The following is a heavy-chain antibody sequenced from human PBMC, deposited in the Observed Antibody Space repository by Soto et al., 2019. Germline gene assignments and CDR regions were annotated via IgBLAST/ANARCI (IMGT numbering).Heavy chain of an antibody. Sequence: NLRETLSLTCTVSGGSISSYYWSWIRQPPGKGLEWIGYIYYSGSTNYNPSLKSRVTISVDTSKNQFSLKLSSVTAADTAVYYCARVNVLMVYAKLGPYYFDYWGQGTLVTVSS. D-gene: IGHD2-8*01. CDR1: GGSISSYY. V-gene: IGHV4-59*01. CDR3: ARVNVLMVYAKLGPYYFDY. CDR2: IYYSGST. J-gene: IGHJ4*02.